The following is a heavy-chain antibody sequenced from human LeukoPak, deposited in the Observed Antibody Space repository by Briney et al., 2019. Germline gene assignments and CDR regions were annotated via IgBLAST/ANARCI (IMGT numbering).Heavy chain of an antibody. J-gene: IGHJ6*03. Sequence: PSETLSLTCTVSGGSIGTSHYYWGWLRQPPGKGLEWIGSVYFSGAANYNPSLKSRVTISVDTSRNQFSLKLSSVTAADTAVYYCARMDGSYYYYYMDVWGKGTTVTISS. CDR1: GGSIGTSHYY. V-gene: IGHV4-39*07. CDR3: ARMDGSYYYYYMDV. D-gene: IGHD1-26*01. CDR2: VYFSGAA.